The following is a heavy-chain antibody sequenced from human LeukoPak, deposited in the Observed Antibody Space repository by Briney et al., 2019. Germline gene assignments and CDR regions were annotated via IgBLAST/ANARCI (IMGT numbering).Heavy chain of an antibody. V-gene: IGHV3-21*01. D-gene: IGHD3-3*01. J-gene: IGHJ3*02. CDR2: ISSSSSYI. Sequence: PGGSLRLSCAASGFTFSSYSMNWVRQAPGKGLEWVSSISSSSSYIYYADSVKGRFTISRDNAKNSLYLQMNSLRAEDTAVYYCARDQGYYDFWSGPDAFDIWGQGTMVTVSS. CDR3: ARDQGYYDFWSGPDAFDI. CDR1: GFTFSSYS.